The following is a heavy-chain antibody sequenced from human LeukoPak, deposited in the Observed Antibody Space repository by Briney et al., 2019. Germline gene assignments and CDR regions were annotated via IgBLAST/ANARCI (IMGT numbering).Heavy chain of an antibody. Sequence: KPGGSLRLSCAASGFTFSDYYMSWVRQTPGKGLEWLSYISRHDTYIYYADSVRGRFTISRDNSKNTLYLQMNSLRAEDTAVYYCARESFAEIAYYYYMDVWGKGTTVTVSS. CDR2: ISRHDTYI. V-gene: IGHV3-11*04. J-gene: IGHJ6*03. CDR3: ARESFAEIAYYYYMDV. CDR1: GFTFSDYY. D-gene: IGHD2-21*01.